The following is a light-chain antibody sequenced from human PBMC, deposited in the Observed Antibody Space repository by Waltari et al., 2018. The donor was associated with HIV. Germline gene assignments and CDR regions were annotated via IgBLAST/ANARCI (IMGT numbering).Light chain of an antibody. CDR2: YDD. CDR1: SSNHENHA. Sequence: QSVLTQPPSVSGAPGQRVIISCSGGSSNHENHALNWNQHPPGRTPTLLIYYDDLLPSGVSERFSASKSGTSASRAISGLQSEDEGDYYCASWDDSLHGYVFGSGTKISV. V-gene: IGLV1-36*01. CDR3: ASWDDSLHGYV. J-gene: IGLJ1*01.